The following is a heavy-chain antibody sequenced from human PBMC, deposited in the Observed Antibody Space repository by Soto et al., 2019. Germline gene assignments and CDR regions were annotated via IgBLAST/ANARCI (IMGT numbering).Heavy chain of an antibody. V-gene: IGHV3-30*18. D-gene: IGHD3-10*01. Sequence: GGSLRLSCAASGFTFSSYGMHWVRQAPGKGLEWVAVISYDGSNKYYADSVKGRFTISRDNSKNTLYLQMNSLRAEDTAVYYCAKDLYYGSGSYECDYWGQGTLVTVSS. CDR3: AKDLYYGSGSYECDY. CDR2: ISYDGSNK. CDR1: GFTFSSYG. J-gene: IGHJ4*02.